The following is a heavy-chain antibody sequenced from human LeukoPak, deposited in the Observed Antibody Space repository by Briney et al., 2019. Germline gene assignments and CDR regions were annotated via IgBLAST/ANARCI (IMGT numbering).Heavy chain of an antibody. J-gene: IGHJ4*02. CDR2: IFYSGTA. Sequence: SETLSLNCTVSGDSISNNKYYWGWLRQPPGKGLEWIGSIFYSGTAYYNPSLKSRATMSVDMSTNQFSLKVNSVTAAGTAVYYCSGINEVIVRRWHFDSWGQGTLVTVSS. CDR3: SGINEVIVRRWHFDS. V-gene: IGHV4-39*07. CDR1: GDSISNNKYY. D-gene: IGHD3-16*02.